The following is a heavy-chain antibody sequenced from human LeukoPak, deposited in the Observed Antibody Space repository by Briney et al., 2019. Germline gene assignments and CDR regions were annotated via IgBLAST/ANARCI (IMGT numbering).Heavy chain of an antibody. CDR1: GFTFSSYA. Sequence: GGSLRLSCAAFGFTFSSYAMSWVRQAPGKGLEWVSAISGSGGSTYYADSVKGRFTISRDNSKNTLYLQMNSLRAEDTAVYYCAKDPVVPAAIRGVYFDYWGQGTLVTVSS. J-gene: IGHJ4*02. CDR3: AKDPVVPAAIRGVYFDY. CDR2: ISGSGGST. V-gene: IGHV3-23*01. D-gene: IGHD2-2*02.